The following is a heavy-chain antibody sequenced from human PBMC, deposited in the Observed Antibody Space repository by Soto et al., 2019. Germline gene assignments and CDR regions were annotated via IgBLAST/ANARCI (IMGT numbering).Heavy chain of an antibody. CDR2: IYYSGST. D-gene: IGHD4-17*01. CDR3: ARDAKAGTTETFGDYYYYGMDV. V-gene: IGHV4-31*03. CDR1: GGSISSGGYY. J-gene: IGHJ6*02. Sequence: PSETLSLTCTVSGGSISSGGYYWSWIRQHPGKGLEWIGYIYYSGSTYYNPSLKSRVTISVDTSKNQFSLKLSSVTAADTAVYYCARDAKAGTTETFGDYYYYGMDVWGQGTTVTVSS.